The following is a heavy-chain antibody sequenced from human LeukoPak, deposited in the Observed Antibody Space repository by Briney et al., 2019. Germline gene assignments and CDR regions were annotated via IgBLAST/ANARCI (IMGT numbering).Heavy chain of an antibody. D-gene: IGHD4-17*01. J-gene: IGHJ4*02. V-gene: IGHV3-23*01. CDR2: ISGSGGST. Sequence: GGSLRLSCAASEFTFSSYSMNWVRQAPGKGLEWVSAISGSGGSTYYADSVKGRFTISRDNSKNTLYLQMNSLRAEDTAVYYCAKEPDYGDYFDYWGQGTLVTVSS. CDR1: EFTFSSYS. CDR3: AKEPDYGDYFDY.